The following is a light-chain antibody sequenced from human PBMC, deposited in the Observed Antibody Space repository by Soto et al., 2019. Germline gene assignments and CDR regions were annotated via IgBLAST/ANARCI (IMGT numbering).Light chain of an antibody. J-gene: IGLJ3*02. CDR1: SGHSSNI. Sequence: QPVLTQSSSASGSLGSSVNLACTLSSGHSSNIIAWHQQQPGKAPRYLMKLEGSGSCNKGSGVPDRFSGSSSGADRYLTISNLQSEDEADYYCETWDNNTRVFGGGTQLTVL. CDR2: LEGSGSC. CDR3: ETWDNNTRV. V-gene: IGLV4-60*03.